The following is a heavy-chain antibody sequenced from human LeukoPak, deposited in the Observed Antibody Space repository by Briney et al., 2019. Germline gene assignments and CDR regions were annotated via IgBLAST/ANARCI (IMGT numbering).Heavy chain of an antibody. Sequence: PGGSLTLSCAASGFTFSSYAMSWVRQAPGKGLEWVSAISGSGGSTYYADSVKGRFTISRDNSKNTLYLQMNSLRAEDTAVYYCAKGQIWLVRNYYYMDVWGKGTTVTVSS. D-gene: IGHD6-19*01. V-gene: IGHV3-23*01. CDR2: ISGSGGST. J-gene: IGHJ6*03. CDR1: GFTFSSYA. CDR3: AKGQIWLVRNYYYMDV.